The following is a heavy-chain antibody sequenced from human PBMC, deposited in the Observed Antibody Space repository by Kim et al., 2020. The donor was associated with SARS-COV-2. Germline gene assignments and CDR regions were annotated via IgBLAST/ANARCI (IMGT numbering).Heavy chain of an antibody. J-gene: IGHJ6*02. CDR2: IYYSGST. CDR3: ARRQYYYGSGSYYKSHQNYGMDV. CDR1: GGSISSSSYY. V-gene: IGHV4-39*01. Sequence: SETLSLTCTVSGGSISSSSYYWGWIRQPPGKGLEWIGSIYYSGSTYYNPSLKSRVTISVDTSKNQFSLKLSSVTAADTAVYYCARRQYYYGSGSYYKSHQNYGMDVWGQGTTVTVSS. D-gene: IGHD3-10*01.